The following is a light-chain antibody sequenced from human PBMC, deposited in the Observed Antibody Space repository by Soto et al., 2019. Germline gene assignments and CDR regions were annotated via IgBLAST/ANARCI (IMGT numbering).Light chain of an antibody. CDR1: QSVSSSY. J-gene: IGKJ1*01. CDR3: QQYGSSPEWT. CDR2: AAS. Sequence: EIVFTQSPGTLSLSLGERATLSCSASQSVSSSYLAWYQQRPGQAPRLLIYAASSKATGIPDRFSGSGSGTDFTLTISRLEPEDFAVYYCQQYGSSPEWTFGQGTKVDIK. V-gene: IGKV3-20*01.